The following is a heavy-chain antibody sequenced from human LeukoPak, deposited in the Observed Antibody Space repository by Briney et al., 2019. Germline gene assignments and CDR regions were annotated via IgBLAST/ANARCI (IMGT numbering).Heavy chain of an antibody. CDR1: GYTFTSYY. CDR2: INPSGGST. D-gene: IGHD1-14*01. J-gene: IGHJ4*02. CDR3: ARDRAGKFDY. Sequence: ASVKLSCKASGYTFTSYYMHWVRQAPGQGLELMGIINPSGGSTSYAQKFQGRVTMTRDTSTSTVYMELSSLRSEDTAVYYCARDRAGKFDYWGQGTLVTVSS. V-gene: IGHV1-46*01.